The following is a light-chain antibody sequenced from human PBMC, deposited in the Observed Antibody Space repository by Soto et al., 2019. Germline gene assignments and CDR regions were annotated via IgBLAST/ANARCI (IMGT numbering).Light chain of an antibody. CDR1: SSDVGGYNL. V-gene: IGLV2-14*01. CDR2: DVN. J-gene: IGLJ1*01. Sequence: QSALTQPASVSGSPGQSITISCTGTSSDVGGYNLVSWYQQYPDKAPKLMIFDVNTRPSGVSNRFSGSKSGNTASLTNSGLQAEDEADYYCSSYKSSSTLPYVFGTGTKVTVL. CDR3: SSYKSSSTLPYV.